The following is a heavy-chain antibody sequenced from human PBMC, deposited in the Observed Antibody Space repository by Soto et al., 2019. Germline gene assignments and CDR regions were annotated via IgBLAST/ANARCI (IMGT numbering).Heavy chain of an antibody. J-gene: IGHJ6*02. CDR2: INHSGST. CDR1: GGSFSGYY. CDR3: ARDKRIAAAGLYYYYYGMDV. Sequence: PSETLSLTCAVYGGSFSGYYWSWIRQPPGKGLEWIGEINHSGSTNYNPSLKSRVTISVDKSKNQFSLKLSSVTAADTAVYYCARDKRIAAAGLYYYYYGMDVWGQGTTVTVSS. V-gene: IGHV4-34*01. D-gene: IGHD6-13*01.